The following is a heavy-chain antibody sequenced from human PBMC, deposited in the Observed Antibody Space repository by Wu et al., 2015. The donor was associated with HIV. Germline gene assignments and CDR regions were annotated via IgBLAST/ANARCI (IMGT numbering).Heavy chain of an antibody. CDR3: ARRNSSLVGTVYQYYGMDV. D-gene: IGHD6-13*01. V-gene: IGHV1-18*01. CDR2: ISAYNGNT. J-gene: IGHJ6*02. CDR1: GYSFTTYG. Sequence: QVQLVQSGPEVKKPGASVKVSCKASGYSFTTYGISWVRQAPGQGLEWMGWISAYNGNTKYAQKLQGRVTMTTDTSTSTVYMELRSLRFDDTAIYYCARRNSSLVGTVYQYYGMDVVGPRDHGQPSP.